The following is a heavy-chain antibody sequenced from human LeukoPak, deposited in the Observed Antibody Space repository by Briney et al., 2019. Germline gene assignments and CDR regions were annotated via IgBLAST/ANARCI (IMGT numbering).Heavy chain of an antibody. J-gene: IGHJ4*02. CDR3: ARDLSQGSSTNTNGYFDY. CDR2: LVVSGNYI. V-gene: IGHV3-21*04. CDR1: GFTFSSSI. Sequence: VGAPRLSRVPPGFTFSSSIMNWVREAPGEGLGWVSYLVVSGNYIYYTDSEKGGFPISRDNAQTSLYLQKISVRGEDTTVYYCARDLSQGSSTNTNGYFDYWGQGALVTVSS. D-gene: IGHD2-8*01.